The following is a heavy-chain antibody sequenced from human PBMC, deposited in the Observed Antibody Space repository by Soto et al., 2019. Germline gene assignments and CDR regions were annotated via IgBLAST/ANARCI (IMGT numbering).Heavy chain of an antibody. CDR1: GFTFSSYN. CDR2: ISYTSSSRSYI. Sequence: EVQLVESGGGLVQPGGSLRLSCAASGFTFSSYNMNWVRQAPGKGLEWVSYISYTSSSRSYIYYADTVKGRFTISRDNAKNSLYLQMNSLRDDDTAVYYCARATRFLGFYHGMDVWGQGTTVPVSS. J-gene: IGHJ6*02. D-gene: IGHD3-3*01. CDR3: ARATRFLGFYHGMDV. V-gene: IGHV3-48*02.